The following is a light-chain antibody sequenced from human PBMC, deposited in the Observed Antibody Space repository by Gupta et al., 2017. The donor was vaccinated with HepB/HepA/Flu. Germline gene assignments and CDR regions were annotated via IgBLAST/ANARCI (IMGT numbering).Light chain of an antibody. J-gene: IGKJ4*01. CDR1: QSIISS. V-gene: IGKV1-39*01. CDR3: QQSYTIPLT. Sequence: DTQITPSPSSLSASVGDRVTITCRASQSIISSLNWYQHKPGKAPKLLIYGASNLQSGAPSRFSGSGSGTDFTLTISSLQPEDFATYYCQQSYTIPLTFGGGTKVEIK. CDR2: GAS.